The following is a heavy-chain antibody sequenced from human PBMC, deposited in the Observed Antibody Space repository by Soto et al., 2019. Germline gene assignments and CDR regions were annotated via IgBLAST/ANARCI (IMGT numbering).Heavy chain of an antibody. Sequence: QVQLVQSGAEVKKPGSSVKVSCKDSGGTFSTYSMFWVRQATGQGLEWMVRIIPMLGIANNAQRFQDIVTITADKSTATAHMELSSLRSEDTALYYYTIGSWSGEVFDIWGQGTMVTVSS. D-gene: IGHD1-1*01. CDR1: GGTFSTYS. CDR3: TIGSWSGEVFDI. CDR2: IIPMLGIA. V-gene: IGHV1-69*02. J-gene: IGHJ3*02.